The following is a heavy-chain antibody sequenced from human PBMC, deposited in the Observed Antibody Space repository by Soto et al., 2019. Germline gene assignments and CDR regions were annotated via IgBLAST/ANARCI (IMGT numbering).Heavy chain of an antibody. J-gene: IGHJ4*02. Sequence: LSLTCTVSGASVSRGNSYWNWIRQPPGKGLEWIGCIHDSGTTNYNPSLKSRVPISGDTSKNQFSLKLRSVTATDTAVYYCARYSIAFFDYWGQGTLVTVSS. CDR3: ARYSIAFFDY. V-gene: IGHV4-61*01. D-gene: IGHD2-15*01. CDR1: GASVSRGNSY. CDR2: IHDSGTT.